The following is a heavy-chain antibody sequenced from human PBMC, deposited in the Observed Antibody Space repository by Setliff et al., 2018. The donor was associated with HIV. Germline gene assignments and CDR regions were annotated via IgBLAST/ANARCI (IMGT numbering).Heavy chain of an antibody. CDR3: ARHYYGSGSPIDY. D-gene: IGHD3-10*01. V-gene: IGHV4-59*08. Sequence: SETLSLTCTVSGGSISTYYWSWIRQSPERRLEWVGYIYYTGSTSYNPSLKNRAIISVGTSKNQFSLKVTSMTAADTAIYYCARHYYGSGSPIDYWGQGALVTVSS. CDR2: IYYTGST. CDR1: GGSISTYY. J-gene: IGHJ4*02.